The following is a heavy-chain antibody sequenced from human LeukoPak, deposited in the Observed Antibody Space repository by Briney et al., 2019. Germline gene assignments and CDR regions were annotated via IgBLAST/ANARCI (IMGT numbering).Heavy chain of an antibody. J-gene: IGHJ4*02. V-gene: IGHV3-48*03. D-gene: IGHD5-24*01. CDR3: ARDYWMATIRYFDY. CDR2: ISSSGCTI. Sequence: PGGSLRLSCAASGFTFSSYEMNWVRQAPGKGLEWVSYISSSGCTIYYADSVKGRFTISRDNAKNSLYLQMNSLRAEDTAVYYCARDYWMATIRYFDYWGQGTLVTVSS. CDR1: GFTFSSYE.